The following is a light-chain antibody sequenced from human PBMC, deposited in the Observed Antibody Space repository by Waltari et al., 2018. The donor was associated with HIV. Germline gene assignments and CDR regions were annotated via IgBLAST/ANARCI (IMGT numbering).Light chain of an antibody. Sequence: QSALTQPASVSGPPGQSITIACPGTSSDVGGYNYHSWYQQYPDKAPKLMIYEVSNRPSGASNRFSGSKSGNTASLTISGLQAEDEADYYCSSYTSSSTWVFGGGTKLTVL. CDR2: EVS. CDR1: SSDVGGYNY. V-gene: IGLV2-14*01. J-gene: IGLJ3*02. CDR3: SSYTSSSTWV.